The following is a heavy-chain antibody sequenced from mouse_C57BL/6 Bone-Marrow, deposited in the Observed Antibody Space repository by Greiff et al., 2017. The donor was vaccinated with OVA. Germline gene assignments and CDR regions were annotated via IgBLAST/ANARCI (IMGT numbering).Heavy chain of an antibody. V-gene: IGHV1-81*01. CDR3: ARSTEAY. CDR2: IYPRSGNT. J-gene: IGHJ3*01. Sequence: QVQLKESGAELARPGASVKLSCKASGYTFTSSGISWVKQRTGQGLEWIGEIYPRSGNTYYNEKFKGQATLTADKSSSTAYMELRSLTSEDSAVYFCARSTEAYWGQGTLVTVSA. CDR1: GYTFTSSG.